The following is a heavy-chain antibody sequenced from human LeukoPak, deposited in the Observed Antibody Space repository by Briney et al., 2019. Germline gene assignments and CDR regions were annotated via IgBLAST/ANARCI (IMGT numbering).Heavy chain of an antibody. Sequence: SVKVSCKASGGTFSSYAISWVRQAPGQGLEWMGGIIPIFGTANYAQKFQGRVTITADKSTSTAYMELSSLRSEDTAVYYCARLASSIATPFDYWGQGTLVTVSS. CDR1: GGTFSSYA. J-gene: IGHJ4*02. D-gene: IGHD6-6*01. CDR3: ARLASSIATPFDY. V-gene: IGHV1-69*06. CDR2: IIPIFGTA.